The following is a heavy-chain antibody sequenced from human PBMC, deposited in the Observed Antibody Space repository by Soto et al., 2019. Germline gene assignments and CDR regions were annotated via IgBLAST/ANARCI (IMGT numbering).Heavy chain of an antibody. CDR1: GGTFSSYA. CDR2: IIPISGTA. Sequence: SVKVSCKASGGTFSSYAVSWVRQAPGQGLEWMGGIIPISGTANYAQKFQGRVTITADESTSTAYMELSSLRSEDTAVYYCARSQGSSTSLEIYYYYYYGMDVWGQGTTVTVSS. CDR3: ARSQGSSTSLEIYYYYYYGMDV. J-gene: IGHJ6*02. V-gene: IGHV1-69*13. D-gene: IGHD2-2*01.